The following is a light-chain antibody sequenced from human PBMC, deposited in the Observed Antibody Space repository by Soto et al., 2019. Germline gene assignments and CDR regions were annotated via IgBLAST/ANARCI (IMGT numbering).Light chain of an antibody. CDR2: GAS. CDR1: QSVGNK. J-gene: IGKJ1*01. CDR3: QQYDNWPPWT. Sequence: EIVMTQSPATLSVSPGERATLSCRASQSVGNKLAWYQQIPGQAPRLLIYGASTRATGIPARISGSGSGTEFTLTISSLQSEDFAVYYCQQYDNWPPWTFGQGTKVEI. V-gene: IGKV3-15*01.